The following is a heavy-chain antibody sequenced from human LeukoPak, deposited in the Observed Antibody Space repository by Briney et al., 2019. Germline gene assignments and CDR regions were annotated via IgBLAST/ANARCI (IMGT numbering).Heavy chain of an antibody. CDR1: GFTFSSYW. D-gene: IGHD3-10*01. J-gene: IGHJ4*02. Sequence: QPGGSLRLSCATSGFTFSSYWMHWVRQAPGKGLVWVSRISSDESRTNYAGSVKGRFTISRDNAKNSLYLQMNSLRAEDTAVYYCARDRVTMVRGVNYYFDYWGQGTLVTVSS. V-gene: IGHV3-74*01. CDR3: ARDRVTMVRGVNYYFDY. CDR2: ISSDESRT.